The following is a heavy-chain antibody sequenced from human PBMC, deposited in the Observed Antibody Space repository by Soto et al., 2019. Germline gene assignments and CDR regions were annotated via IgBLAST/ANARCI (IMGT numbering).Heavy chain of an antibody. J-gene: IGHJ6*03. CDR1: GFTFGRHW. Sequence: GGSLRLSCAGSGFTFGRHWMTLVRQAPGKGLEWVANIKEDGSEIYYVDSVKGRFTISRDNAKNSVYLQMNSLRAEDSAIYYCALRSCSRTTCPPLNSYFYTDVWGRGITVTVSS. V-gene: IGHV3-7*03. CDR2: IKEDGSEI. CDR3: ALRSCSRTTCPPLNSYFYTDV. D-gene: IGHD2-2*01.